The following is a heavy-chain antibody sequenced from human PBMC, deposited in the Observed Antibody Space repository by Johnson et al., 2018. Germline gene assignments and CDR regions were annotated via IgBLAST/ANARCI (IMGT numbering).Heavy chain of an antibody. J-gene: IGHJ6*02. CDR1: GFTFSGSA. CDR3: TRHMISGYSYGPTYYGMDV. Sequence: VQLVESGGGLVQPGGSLKLSCAASGFTFSGSAMHWVRPASGKGLEWVGRIRSTANSYATAYAASVKGRFTISRDDSKHTAYLQLNSLKTEDTAVYYCTRHMISGYSYGPTYYGMDVWGQGTTVTVSS. V-gene: IGHV3-73*01. D-gene: IGHD5-18*01. CDR2: IRSTANSYAT.